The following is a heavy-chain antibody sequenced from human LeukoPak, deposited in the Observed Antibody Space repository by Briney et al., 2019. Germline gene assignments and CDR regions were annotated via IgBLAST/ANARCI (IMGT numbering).Heavy chain of an antibody. CDR1: GGSVSSSTYF. J-gene: IGHJ4*02. CDR2: IYDRGST. Sequence: PSETLSLTCTVSGGSVSSSTYFWGWIRQPPGKGLEWIGNIYDRGSTKYNPSLKSRVTISVDTSKNQFSLRLSSVTAADTAVYYCARGRTFDNWGQGTLVTVSS. CDR3: ARGRTFDN. V-gene: IGHV4-61*01.